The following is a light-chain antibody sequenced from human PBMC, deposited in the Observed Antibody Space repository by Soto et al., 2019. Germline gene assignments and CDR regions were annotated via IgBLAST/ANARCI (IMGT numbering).Light chain of an antibody. CDR3: HQRSNWPWT. Sequence: EIVLTQSPATLSLSPGERATLSCRASQSVTTFLAWYQQKPGQAPRLLISDASDRATGIPARFSGSGSETDFNLNISSLESEDFAVYYCHQRSNWPWTFGQGTKVEI. V-gene: IGKV3-11*01. J-gene: IGKJ1*01. CDR2: DAS. CDR1: QSVTTF.